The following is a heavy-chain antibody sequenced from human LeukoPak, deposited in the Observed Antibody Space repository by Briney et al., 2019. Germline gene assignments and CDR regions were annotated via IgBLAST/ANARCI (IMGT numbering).Heavy chain of an antibody. CDR1: GYTFTSYA. Sequence: ASVKVSCKASGYTFTSYAMNRVRQAPGQGLEWMGWINTNTGNPTYAQGFTRRFVFSLDTSVSTAYLQISSLKAEDTAVYYCARDSRTYYYGSGTSPNWFDPWGQGTLVTVSS. D-gene: IGHD3-10*01. CDR2: INTNTGNP. CDR3: ARDSRTYYYGSGTSPNWFDP. J-gene: IGHJ5*02. V-gene: IGHV7-4-1*02.